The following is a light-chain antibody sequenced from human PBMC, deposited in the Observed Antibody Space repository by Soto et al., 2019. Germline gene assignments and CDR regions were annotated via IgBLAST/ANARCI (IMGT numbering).Light chain of an antibody. CDR1: QSVSRTY. CDR2: ATS. CDR3: QQYGRSGT. J-gene: IGKJ1*01. V-gene: IGKV3-20*01. Sequence: EIVLTQSPGTLSLSPGERATLSCRASQSVSRTYLAWYQQKPVQAPRLLIYATSSRATGIPDRFSGSGSGTDFTLTSSRLEHEDVAVYYCQQYGRSGTFGQGTKVELK.